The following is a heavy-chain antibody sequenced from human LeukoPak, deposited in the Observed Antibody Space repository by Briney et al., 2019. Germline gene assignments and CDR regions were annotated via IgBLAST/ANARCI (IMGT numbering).Heavy chain of an antibody. J-gene: IGHJ6*03. Sequence: GASVKVSCKASGGTFSSYAISWVRQAPGQGLERMGGIIPIFGTANYAQKFQGRVTITTDESTSTAYMELSSLRSEDTAVYYCATPSIAARYYYYYYMDVWGKGTTVTVSS. CDR3: ATPSIAARYYYYYYMDV. CDR1: GGTFSSYA. D-gene: IGHD6-6*01. CDR2: IIPIFGTA. V-gene: IGHV1-69*05.